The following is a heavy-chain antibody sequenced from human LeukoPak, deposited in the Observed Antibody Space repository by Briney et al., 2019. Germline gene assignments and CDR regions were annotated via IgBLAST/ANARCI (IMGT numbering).Heavy chain of an antibody. J-gene: IGHJ3*01. CDR1: GFTFSSYW. D-gene: IGHD4-23*01. CDR2: IDPDDSGS. CDR3: AGVRAGGNRAFDV. V-gene: IGHV3-74*01. Sequence: PGGSLRLSCAASGFTFSSYWMHWVRQAPGEGLVWVSRIDPDDSGSTYADSVKGRFTISRDNAKNTLWLQMNSLRADDTAVYYCAGVRAGGNRAFDVWGQGTAVAVPS.